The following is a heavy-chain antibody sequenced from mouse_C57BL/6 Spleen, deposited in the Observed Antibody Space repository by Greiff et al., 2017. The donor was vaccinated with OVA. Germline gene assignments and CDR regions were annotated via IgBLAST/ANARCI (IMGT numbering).Heavy chain of an antibody. CDR3: ARGYLDY. J-gene: IGHJ2*01. CDR1: GFTFSDYY. Sequence: EVKVVESEGGLVQPGSSMKLSCTASGFTFSDYYMAWVRQVPEKGLEWVANINYDGSSTYYLDSLKSRFIISRDNAKNILYLQMSSLKSEDTATYYCARGYLDYWGQGTTLTVSS. CDR2: INYDGSST. V-gene: IGHV5-16*01.